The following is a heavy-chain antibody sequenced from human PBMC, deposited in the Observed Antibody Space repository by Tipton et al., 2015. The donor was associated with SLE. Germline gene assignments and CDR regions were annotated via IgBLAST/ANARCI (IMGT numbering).Heavy chain of an antibody. CDR1: GGSISSYY. D-gene: IGHD3-16*01. CDR2: IYYSGST. V-gene: IGHV4-59*01. Sequence: LRLSCTVSGGSISSYYWSWIRQPPGKGLEWIGNIYYSGSTNHNPSLKSRVTISLDTSKNQFSLKLSSVTAADTAVYYCARGSKMYVWYYGMDVWGQGTTVTVSS. J-gene: IGHJ6*02. CDR3: ARGSKMYVWYYGMDV.